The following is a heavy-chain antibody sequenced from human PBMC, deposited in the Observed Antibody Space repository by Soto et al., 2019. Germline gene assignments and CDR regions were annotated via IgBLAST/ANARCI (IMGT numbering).Heavy chain of an antibody. CDR3: VRDGTKTLRDWFDP. CDR2: IYATGST. V-gene: IGHV4-4*07. CDR1: GASISGFY. D-gene: IGHD1-1*01. Sequence: SETLSLTVTVSGASISGFYWSWILKSAGKGLEWIGRIYATGSTDYNPSLKSRVMMSVDTSKKQFSLKLRSVTAADTAVYYCVRDGTKTLRDWFDPWGQGISVTVSS. J-gene: IGHJ5*02.